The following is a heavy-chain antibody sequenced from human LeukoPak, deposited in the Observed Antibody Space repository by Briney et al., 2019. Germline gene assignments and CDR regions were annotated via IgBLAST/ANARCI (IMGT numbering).Heavy chain of an antibody. CDR1: GYTFTGYY. CDR3: ASGPNIVVVVAANFDY. D-gene: IGHD2-15*01. J-gene: IGHJ4*02. CDR2: INPNSGGT. Sequence: ASVTVSFTATGYTFTGYYMHWVRQAPGQGLEWMGWINPNSGGTNYAQKFQGRVTMTRDTSISTAYMELSRLRSDDTAVYYCASGPNIVVVVAANFDYWGEGTLVTVSS. V-gene: IGHV1-2*02.